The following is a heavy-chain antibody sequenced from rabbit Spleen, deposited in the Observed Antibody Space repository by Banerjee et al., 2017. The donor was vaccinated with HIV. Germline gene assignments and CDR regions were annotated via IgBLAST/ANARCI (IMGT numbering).Heavy chain of an antibody. CDR2: IDPVFGAT. Sequence: QEQLVESGGGLVQPEGSLTLTCTASGFSFSSSYWMCWVRQAPGKGLEWITCIDPVFGATYYAPWANGRFTISSQNAQNTLYLQLNSLTVADTATYFCVRGASSSGYYSLWGPGTLVTVS. D-gene: IGHD1-1*01. CDR1: GFSFSSSYW. V-gene: IGHV1S45*01. CDR3: VRGASSSGYYSL. J-gene: IGHJ4*01.